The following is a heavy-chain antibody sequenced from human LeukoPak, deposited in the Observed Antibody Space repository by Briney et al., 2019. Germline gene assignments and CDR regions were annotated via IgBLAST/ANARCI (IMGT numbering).Heavy chain of an antibody. Sequence: ASVKVSCKASGYTFTSYGISWVRQAPGHGLEWMGWISAYNGNTNYAQKLQGRVTKTTDTSTSTAYMELRSLRSDDTAVYYCARLDVWGSYRFTYFDYWGQGTLVTVSS. V-gene: IGHV1-18*01. CDR2: ISAYNGNT. CDR1: GYTFTSYG. J-gene: IGHJ4*02. CDR3: ARLDVWGSYRFTYFDY. D-gene: IGHD3-16*02.